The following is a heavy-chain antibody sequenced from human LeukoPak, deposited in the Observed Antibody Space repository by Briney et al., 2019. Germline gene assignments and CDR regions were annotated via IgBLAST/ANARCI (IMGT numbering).Heavy chain of an antibody. J-gene: IGHJ4*02. V-gene: IGHV5-51*01. CDR2: IFPGNSDT. CDR1: GYSFNRFW. D-gene: IGHD5-18*01. CDR3: VRHNNYALDY. Sequence: GESLKISCKGSGYSFNRFWIGWVRQMPGKGLEWMAIIFPGNSDTIYSPSFQGQVTISADKSISTAYLQWRGLKASDTAMYYCVRHNNYALDYWGQGALVTVSS.